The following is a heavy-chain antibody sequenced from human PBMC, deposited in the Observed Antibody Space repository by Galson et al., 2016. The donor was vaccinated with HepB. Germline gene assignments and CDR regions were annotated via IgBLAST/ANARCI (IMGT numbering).Heavy chain of an antibody. CDR1: GYSISNDYF. V-gene: IGHV4-38-2*02. J-gene: IGHJ4*02. CDR3: ARASRCVVGPPPEGLHFDY. D-gene: IGHD1-26*01. CDR2: LYHGET. Sequence: SETLSLTCTVSGYSISNDYFWGWIRQPPGKGLEWIGSLYHGETYYNPSLKSRVTLSLDTSKNQFSLRLSSVIAADAAVYYCARASRCVVGPPPEGLHFDYWGQGTLVTVSS.